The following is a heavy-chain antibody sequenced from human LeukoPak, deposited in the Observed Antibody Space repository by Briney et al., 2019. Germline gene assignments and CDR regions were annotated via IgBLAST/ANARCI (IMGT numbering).Heavy chain of an antibody. Sequence: KSGGSLRLSCAASGFTFSSYEMNWVRQAPGKGLEWVSYISTSGNTIYYADSVKGRFTISRGNARNSLYLQMNSLRAEDTAVYYCARRCSSTSCYGGFDYWGQGTLVTVSS. V-gene: IGHV3-48*03. CDR2: ISTSGNTI. J-gene: IGHJ4*02. CDR1: GFTFSSYE. D-gene: IGHD2-2*01. CDR3: ARRCSSTSCYGGFDY.